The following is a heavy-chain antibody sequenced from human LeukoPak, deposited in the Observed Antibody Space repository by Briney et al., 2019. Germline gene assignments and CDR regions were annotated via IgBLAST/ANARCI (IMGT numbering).Heavy chain of an antibody. CDR2: ITRDSIYT. D-gene: IGHD4-17*01. Sequence: GGSLRLSCAASGFVFSDYYMSWIRQTPGKGLEWVSSITRDSIYTFYADSVKGRFTISRDNAKNSLSLQMNSLRAEDTAVYYCARDPYNGYYGDDYYYYMDVWGKGTTVTISS. J-gene: IGHJ6*03. V-gene: IGHV3-11*06. CDR1: GFVFSDYY. CDR3: ARDPYNGYYGDDYYYYMDV.